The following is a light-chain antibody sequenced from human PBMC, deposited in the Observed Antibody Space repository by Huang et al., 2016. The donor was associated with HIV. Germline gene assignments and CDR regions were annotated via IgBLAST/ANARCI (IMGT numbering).Light chain of an antibody. Sequence: EIVLTQSPGTLSLSPGERATLSCRASQSVSSSHLAWYQQTPGQAPSLLLYGASSRAPGIPDRFSGSGSGTDFTLTISRLEPEDFAVYYCQQYGDSPPTFGQGTKVEI. CDR1: QSVSSSH. J-gene: IGKJ1*01. CDR2: GAS. CDR3: QQYGDSPPT. V-gene: IGKV3-20*01.